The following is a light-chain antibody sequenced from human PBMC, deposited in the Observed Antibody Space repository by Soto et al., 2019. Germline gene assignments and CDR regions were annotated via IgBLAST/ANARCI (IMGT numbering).Light chain of an antibody. V-gene: IGLV2-8*01. CDR2: EVT. CDR3: SSYADTAWV. Sequence: QSVLTQPPSASGSPGQSVTISCTGTSSDVGGYNYVSWYQQHPGKAPKLIIYEVTKWPSGVPDRFSGSKSGNTASLTVSGLQAEDEADYHCSSYADTAWVLGGGTKVTVL. CDR1: SSDVGGYNY. J-gene: IGLJ3*02.